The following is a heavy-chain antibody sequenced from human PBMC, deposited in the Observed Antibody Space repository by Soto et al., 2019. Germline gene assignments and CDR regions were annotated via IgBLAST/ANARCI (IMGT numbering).Heavy chain of an antibody. V-gene: IGHV5-51*01. Sequence: PGESLKISCKSSGYSFTDYWIGWVRQMPGKGLEWMGIFYPGDSDARYSPSFQGQVTISVDTSINTAFLRWNSLTASDTAMYYCARQADYNILTGYFYYFDYWGQGSLVTVSS. D-gene: IGHD3-9*01. CDR1: GYSFTDYW. CDR2: FYPGDSDA. CDR3: ARQADYNILTGYFYYFDY. J-gene: IGHJ4*02.